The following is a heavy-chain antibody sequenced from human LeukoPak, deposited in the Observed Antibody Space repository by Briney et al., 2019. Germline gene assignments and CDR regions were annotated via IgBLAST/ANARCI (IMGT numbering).Heavy chain of an antibody. CDR3: AGGVQHSSGSDY. J-gene: IGHJ4*02. CDR1: GFTFSSYA. D-gene: IGHD6-19*01. Sequence: PGGSLRLSCAASGFTFSSYAMHWVRQAPGKGLEYVSAISSNGGSTYYANSVKGRFTISRDNSKNTLYLQMNSLRAEDTAVYYCAGGVQHSSGSDYWGQGTLVTVSS. V-gene: IGHV3-64*01. CDR2: ISSNGGST.